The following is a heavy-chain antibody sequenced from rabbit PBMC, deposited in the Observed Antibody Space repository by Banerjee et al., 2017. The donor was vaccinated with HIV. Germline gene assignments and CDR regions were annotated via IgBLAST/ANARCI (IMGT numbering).Heavy chain of an antibody. CDR1: GIDLSSDYY. CDR3: VVRGNSYGIDL. D-gene: IGHD6-1*01. Sequence: QEQLVESGGGLVQPGGSLKLSCKASGIDLSSDYYMCWVRQAPGKGLELIACIFSNRGITWYASWVNGRFTISKTSSTTVTLQMTSLTAADTATYFCVVRGNSYGIDLWGQGTLVTVS. V-gene: IGHV1S43*01. CDR2: IFSNRGIT. J-gene: IGHJ6*01.